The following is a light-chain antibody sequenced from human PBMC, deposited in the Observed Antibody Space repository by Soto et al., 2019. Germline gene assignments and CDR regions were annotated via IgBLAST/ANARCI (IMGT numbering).Light chain of an antibody. J-gene: IGKJ5*01. CDR3: QQANSFPIT. CDR1: QGISSW. Sequence: DIQMTQSPSSVSASVGDRVTITCRASQGISSWLAWYHQKPGKAPKLLIYAASSLQSGVPSMFSGSGSVTDFTLTISSLQPEDFATYYCQQANSFPITFCQGTRLEIK. CDR2: AAS. V-gene: IGKV1D-12*01.